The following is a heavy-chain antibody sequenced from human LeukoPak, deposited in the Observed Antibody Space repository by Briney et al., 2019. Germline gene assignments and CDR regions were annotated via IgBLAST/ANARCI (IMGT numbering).Heavy chain of an antibody. J-gene: IGHJ4*02. CDR2: IYSSGST. CDR3: ARENWRSKSIDFDS. V-gene: IGHV4-4*07. D-gene: IGHD6-6*01. CDR1: GGSINSFY. Sequence: SETLSLTCTVSGGSINSFYWTWIRQPAGKGLEWIGRIYSSGSTNFDPSLKSRVTMSVDTSKNQFSLRLSSVTAADTAAYFCARENWRSKSIDFDSWGQGTLVTVSS.